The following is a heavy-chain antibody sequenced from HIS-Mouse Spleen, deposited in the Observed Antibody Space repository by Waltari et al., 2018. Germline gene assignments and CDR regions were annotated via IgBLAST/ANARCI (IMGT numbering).Heavy chain of an antibody. V-gene: IGHV2-70*15. CDR2: IAWDDDK. Sequence: QVTLRESGPALVKPTQTLTLTCTFSGFSLSTSGMCVSWIRQPPGKALEWRPRIAWDDDKYYSTSLKTRITISKDTSKKQVVLTMTNMDPVDTATYYCARIAEGYSSGWYAFDYWGQGTLVTVSS. CDR3: ARIAEGYSSGWYAFDY. J-gene: IGHJ4*02. CDR1: GFSLSTSGMC. D-gene: IGHD6-19*01.